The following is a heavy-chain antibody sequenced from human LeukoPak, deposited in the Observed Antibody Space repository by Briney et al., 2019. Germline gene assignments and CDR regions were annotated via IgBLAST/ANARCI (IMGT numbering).Heavy chain of an antibody. D-gene: IGHD5-18*01. CDR2: ISSSSSYI. Sequence: GGSLRLSCAASGFTFSSYSMNWVRQAPGKGLEWVSSISSSSSYIYYADSVKGRFTISRDNAKDSLYLQMNSLRAEDTAVYYCARALATAMVREFDYWGQGTLVTVSS. J-gene: IGHJ4*02. CDR3: ARALATAMVREFDY. CDR1: GFTFSSYS. V-gene: IGHV3-21*04.